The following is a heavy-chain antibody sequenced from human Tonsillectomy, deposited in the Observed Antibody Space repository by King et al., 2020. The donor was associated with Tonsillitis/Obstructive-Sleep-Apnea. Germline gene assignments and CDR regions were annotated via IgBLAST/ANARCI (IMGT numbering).Heavy chain of an antibody. D-gene: IGHD6-19*01. CDR1: GYSFSRYA. V-gene: IGHV7-4-1*02. J-gene: IGHJ3*01. CDR2: IHTNTGNP. CDR3: ARDAPKMVTVAGLDAFDV. Sequence: QLVQSGSELKKPGASVKVSCKASGYSFSRYAMNWLRQAPGQGLEWMGWIHTNTGNPTYAQAFTGRFAFSVDTSVSTAYLQISSLKAEDTAVYYCARDAPKMVTVAGLDAFDVWGQGTTVTVSS.